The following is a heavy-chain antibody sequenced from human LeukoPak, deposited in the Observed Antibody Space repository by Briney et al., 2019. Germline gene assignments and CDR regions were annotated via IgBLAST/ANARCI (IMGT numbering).Heavy chain of an antibody. J-gene: IGHJ6*03. D-gene: IGHD3-22*01. V-gene: IGHV4-39*07. CDR3: ARADRDNYYYYYMDV. CDR2: IFYNGDT. Sequence: SETLSLTCTVSGGSISSSYYWGWIRQPPGKGPEWIGAIFYNGDTYYNPSLKSRVAISVDTSRNQFSLKLTSVTAADTAVYYCARADRDNYYYYYMDVWGKGTTVTVS. CDR1: GGSISSSYY.